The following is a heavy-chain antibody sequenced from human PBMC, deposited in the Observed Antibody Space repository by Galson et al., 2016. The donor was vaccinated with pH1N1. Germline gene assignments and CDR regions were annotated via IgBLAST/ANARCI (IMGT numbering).Heavy chain of an antibody. V-gene: IGHV3-7*01. CDR1: GFIFSDYW. Sequence: SLRLSCAASGFIFSDYWMSWVSQAPGKGLEWVAKINQDGSRKYYVDSMKGRCTISRDNAENSLSLQMNSLRVEDTALYYCATEDYYTSLYWGQGILVTVSS. CDR3: ATEDYYTSLY. CDR2: INQDGSRK. J-gene: IGHJ4*02. D-gene: IGHD1-26*01.